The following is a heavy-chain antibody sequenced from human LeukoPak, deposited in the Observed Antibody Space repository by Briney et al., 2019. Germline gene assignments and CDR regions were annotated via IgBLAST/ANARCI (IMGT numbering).Heavy chain of an antibody. Sequence: ASVKVSCKASGYTFTGYYMHWVRQAPGQGLEWMGWINPNSGGTNYAQKFQGRDTMTRDTSISTAYMELSRLRSDDTAVYYCASFGSRDGYDAFDIWGQGTMVTVSS. CDR3: ASFGSRDGYDAFDI. CDR1: GYTFTGYY. CDR2: INPNSGGT. V-gene: IGHV1-2*02. D-gene: IGHD5-24*01. J-gene: IGHJ3*02.